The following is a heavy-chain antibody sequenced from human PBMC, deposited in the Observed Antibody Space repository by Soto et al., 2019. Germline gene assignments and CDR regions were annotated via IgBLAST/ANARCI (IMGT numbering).Heavy chain of an antibody. D-gene: IGHD3-22*01. CDR2: IYYSGST. V-gene: IGHV4-31*03. J-gene: IGHJ4*02. CDR1: GGSISSGGYY. Sequence: SETLSLTCTVSGGSISSGGYYWSWIRQHPGKGLEWIGYIYYSGSTYYNPSLKSRVTISVDTSKNQFSLKLSSVTAADTAVYYCARESISSGYPFDYWGQGTLVTVSS. CDR3: ARESISSGYPFDY.